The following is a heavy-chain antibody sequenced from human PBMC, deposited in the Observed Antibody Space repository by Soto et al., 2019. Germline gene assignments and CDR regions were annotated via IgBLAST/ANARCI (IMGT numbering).Heavy chain of an antibody. V-gene: IGHV1-46*01. D-gene: IGHD6-6*01. CDR1: GYTFTSYY. CDR3: ARQESGASYSSSSRSLDY. Sequence: ASVKVSCKASGYTFTSYYMHWVRQAPGQGLEWMGIINPSGGSTSYAQKFQGRVTMTRDTSTSTVYMELSSLRSEDTAVYYCARQESGASYSSSSRSLDYWGQGTLVTVSS. J-gene: IGHJ4*02. CDR2: INPSGGST.